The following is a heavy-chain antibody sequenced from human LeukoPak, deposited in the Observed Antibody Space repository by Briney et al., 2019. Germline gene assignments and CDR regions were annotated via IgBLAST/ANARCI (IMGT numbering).Heavy chain of an antibody. CDR1: GGSISNYY. D-gene: IGHD3-22*01. CDR3: ARHQGLSGYYLYYFDY. J-gene: IGHJ4*02. V-gene: IGHV4-59*01. CDR2: IYHSGST. Sequence: TSETLSLTCTVSGGSISNYYWSWIRQPPGRGLEWIGYIYHSGSTNYNPSLKGRVTISVDTSKNQFSLKLNSVTAADTAVYYCARHQGLSGYYLYYFDYWGQGTLVTVSS.